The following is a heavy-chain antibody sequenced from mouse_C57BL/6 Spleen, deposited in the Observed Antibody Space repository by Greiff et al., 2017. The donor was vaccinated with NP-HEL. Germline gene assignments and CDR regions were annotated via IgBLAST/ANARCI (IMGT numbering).Heavy chain of an antibody. V-gene: IGHV5-17*01. CDR3: ARPSYDGSSTYWFAY. D-gene: IGHD1-1*01. Sequence: EVKLVESGGGLVKPGGSLKLSCAASGFTFSDYGMHWVRQAPEQGLEWVAYISSGSSTIYYADKVKGRFTISRDNAKNTLFLQMTSLRSEDTAMYYCARPSYDGSSTYWFAYWGQGTLVTVSA. CDR2: ISSGSSTI. J-gene: IGHJ3*01. CDR1: GFTFSDYG.